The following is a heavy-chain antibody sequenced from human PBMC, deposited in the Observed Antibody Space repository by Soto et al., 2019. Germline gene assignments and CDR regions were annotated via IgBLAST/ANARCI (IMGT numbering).Heavy chain of an antibody. Sequence: HVQLQESGPGLVKPSGTLSLTCAVSGGSISSSNWWSWVRQPPGKGLECIGEIYHSWSTNYNPSLKSRVTISVDKTKNQFSLKLSAVTAADTAVYYCSSWAVAANFDYWGQGTLGTVSS. V-gene: IGHV4-4*02. D-gene: IGHD6-19*01. CDR2: IYHSWST. J-gene: IGHJ4*02. CDR3: SSWAVAANFDY. CDR1: GGSISSSNW.